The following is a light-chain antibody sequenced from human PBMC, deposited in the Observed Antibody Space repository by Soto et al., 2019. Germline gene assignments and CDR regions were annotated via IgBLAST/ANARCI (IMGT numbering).Light chain of an antibody. Sequence: DIQMTQSPSSLSASVGDRVTITCRASQSISSYLNWYQQKPGKAPKLLIYAASSLQSGVPSRFSGSGSGTDFTFTISSLQPEDFATYYCPQSYSTRRTFGQGTKVEIK. V-gene: IGKV1-39*01. CDR1: QSISSY. CDR3: PQSYSTRRT. J-gene: IGKJ1*01. CDR2: AAS.